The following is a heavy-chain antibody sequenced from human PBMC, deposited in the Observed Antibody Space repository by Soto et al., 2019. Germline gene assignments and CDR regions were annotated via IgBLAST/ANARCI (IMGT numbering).Heavy chain of an antibody. CDR2: ISSGSSYI. V-gene: IGHV3-21*01. Sequence: EVQLVESGGGLVKPGGSLRLSCAASGFTFSSYTMNWVRQAPGKGLEWVSSISSGSSYIYYADSMKGRFTISRDNAKNSLYLQMNSLRAEDTAVYYCARDPTNWNQYYFDYWGQGTLVTVSS. J-gene: IGHJ4*02. CDR3: ARDPTNWNQYYFDY. CDR1: GFTFSSYT. D-gene: IGHD1-1*01.